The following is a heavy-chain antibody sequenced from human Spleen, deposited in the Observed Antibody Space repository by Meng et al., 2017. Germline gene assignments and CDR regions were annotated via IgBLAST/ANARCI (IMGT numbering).Heavy chain of an antibody. CDR3: TNDRLSH. CDR2: INWNGGST. J-gene: IGHJ1*01. D-gene: IGHD1-1*01. V-gene: IGHV3-20*04. Sequence: GESLKISCAASGFMFDDYAMSWVRQAPGKGLEWVSGINWNGGSTGYADSMKGRFTISRDNAKNSLYLQMNSLRAEDTAVYYCTNDRLSHWGQGTLVTVSS. CDR1: GFMFDDYA.